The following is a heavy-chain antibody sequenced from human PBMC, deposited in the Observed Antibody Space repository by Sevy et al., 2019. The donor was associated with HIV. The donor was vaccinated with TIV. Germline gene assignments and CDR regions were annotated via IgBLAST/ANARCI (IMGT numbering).Heavy chain of an antibody. V-gene: IGHV3-49*03. CDR1: GFTFGEYS. CDR3: TRGRRVYADYGVDY. J-gene: IGHJ4*02. CDR2: IRSEVYGGTT. Sequence: GGSLRLSCTASGFTFGEYSMSWLRQAPGKGLEWVSFIRSEVYGGTTEYAASVKGRFTISRDDSKSIAYLQMSSLKTEDTAVYYCTRGRRVYADYGVDYWGQGTLVTVSS. D-gene: IGHD4-17*01.